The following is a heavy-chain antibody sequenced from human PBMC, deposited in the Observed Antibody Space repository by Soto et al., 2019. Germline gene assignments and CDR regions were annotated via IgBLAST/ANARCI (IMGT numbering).Heavy chain of an antibody. V-gene: IGHV4-4*07. J-gene: IGHJ4*02. CDR2: ISATGKN. Sequence: QVQLQESGPGLLNPSETLSLTCSVSGCSVTAYSWNCIRQSAGKGLEWIGRISATGKNQVNPSLQSRVTMSLDTYKNQFALKLSAVTAADTAVYYGAGESVEIWRDEEYWGQGALVTVDS. CDR1: GCSVTAYS. D-gene: IGHD1-1*01. CDR3: AGESVEIWRDEEY.